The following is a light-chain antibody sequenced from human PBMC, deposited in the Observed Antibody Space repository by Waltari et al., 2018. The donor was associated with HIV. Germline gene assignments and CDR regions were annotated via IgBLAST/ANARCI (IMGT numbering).Light chain of an antibody. CDR2: VAS. J-gene: IGKJ1*01. V-gene: IGKV1-17*01. CDR1: QDIGKD. Sequence: DIQMTQSPPSLSASMGDSITITCRAGQDIGKDLHWFQQKPGKVPKRLIYVASHLQNGVPSRFRGSGSGSEFTLTISRLQPDDFATYYCLQQNSFPWTFGQGTQVEV. CDR3: LQQNSFPWT.